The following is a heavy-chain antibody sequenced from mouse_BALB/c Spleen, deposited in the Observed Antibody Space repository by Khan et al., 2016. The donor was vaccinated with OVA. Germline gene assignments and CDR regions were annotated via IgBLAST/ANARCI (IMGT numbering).Heavy chain of an antibody. J-gene: IGHJ2*01. CDR3: TRDRIDY. CDR1: GYTFTTYW. CDR2: INPTSGHT. V-gene: IGHV1-7*01. Sequence: VQVVESGAELAKPGASVKMSCKTSGYTFTTYWMHWVKQRPGQGLEWIGYINPTSGHTDYNEKFKDKATLSADKSSSTAYMQLSSLTSEDSAVYYCTRDRIDYWGQGTTLTVSS.